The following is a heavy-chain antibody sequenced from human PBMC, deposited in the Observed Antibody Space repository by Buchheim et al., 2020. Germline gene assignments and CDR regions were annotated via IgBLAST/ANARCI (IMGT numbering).Heavy chain of an antibody. D-gene: IGHD2/OR15-2a*01. V-gene: IGHV3-72*01. J-gene: IGHJ6*02. CDR3: TRAGSGYYHEGYYYYGMDV. Sequence: EVQLVESGGGLVQPGGSLRLSCAVSGFTFSDHYMDWVRQAPGKGLEWIGRTRNKANSYTTEYAASVKGRFAISRDDSKNSLYLQMNSLKTEDTAVYYCTRAGSGYYHEGYYYYGMDVWGQGTT. CDR1: GFTFSDHY. CDR2: TRNKANSYTT.